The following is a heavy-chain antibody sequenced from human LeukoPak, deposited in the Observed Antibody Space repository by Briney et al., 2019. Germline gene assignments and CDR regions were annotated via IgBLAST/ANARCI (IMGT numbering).Heavy chain of an antibody. V-gene: IGHV3-7*01. Sequence: GGSLRLSCAASGFSFSSYWMTWIRQAPGKGLEWVANIKEDGTEKYYVDSVKGRFTISRDNARSSLYLQMNSPRAGDTAVYYCARLLAYGSGAEAFDYWGQGTLVTASS. J-gene: IGHJ4*02. CDR1: GFSFSSYW. CDR2: IKEDGTEK. CDR3: ARLLAYGSGAEAFDY. D-gene: IGHD3-10*01.